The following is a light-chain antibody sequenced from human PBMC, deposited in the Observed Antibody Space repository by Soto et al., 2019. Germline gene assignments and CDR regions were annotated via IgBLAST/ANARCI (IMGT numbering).Light chain of an antibody. CDR1: SSNIGAGYE. V-gene: IGLV1-40*01. CDR2: GNN. J-gene: IGLJ1*01. CDR3: QSYDSSLSGYV. Sequence: QSVLTQPPSVSGAPGQRVTISGTGSSSNIGAGYEVHWYQQLPGTAPKLLIYGNNNRPSGVPDRFSGSKSGTSGSLAITGLQAEDEADYSCQSYDSSLSGYVFGTGTKLTVL.